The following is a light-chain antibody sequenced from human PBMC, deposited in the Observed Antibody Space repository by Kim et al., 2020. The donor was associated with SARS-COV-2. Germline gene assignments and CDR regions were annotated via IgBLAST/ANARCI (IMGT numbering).Light chain of an antibody. CDR3: QQYHNLPPLT. CDR1: HDTSSY. CDR2: DAS. V-gene: IGKV1-33*01. J-gene: IGKJ4*01. Sequence: SVGDRLTIPCQASHDTSSYVNWYQHKPGKPPKLLIYDASNLKTGVPSRFSGSGSETDFTFTISSLKPEDFATYYCQQYHNLPPLTFGGGTKVDIK.